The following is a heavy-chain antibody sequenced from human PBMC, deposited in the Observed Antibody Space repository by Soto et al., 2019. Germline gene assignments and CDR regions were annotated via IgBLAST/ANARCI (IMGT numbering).Heavy chain of an antibody. D-gene: IGHD4-4*01. Sequence: PXXSLRLTCAASGFSFSKGWMGWVRQAPGKGLAWVGRIKSRTDGGTTDYAAPVKGRFTISRDDSKNTLYLQMNSLKHEDTAVYYCTTDYSNYYYYYMDVWGKGTTVTVSS. V-gene: IGHV3-15*01. CDR2: IKSRTDGGTT. J-gene: IGHJ6*03. CDR3: TTDYSNYYYYYMDV. CDR1: GFSFSKGW.